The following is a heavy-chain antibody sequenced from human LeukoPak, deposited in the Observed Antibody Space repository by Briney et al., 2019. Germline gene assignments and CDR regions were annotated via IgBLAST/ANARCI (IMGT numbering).Heavy chain of an antibody. Sequence: SQTLSLTCAISGDSVSSNSAAWNWIRQSPSRGLEWLGRTYYRSKWYNDYAVSVKSRITINPDTSKNQFSLQLNSVTPEDTAVYYCARESTDLPYGDYGGVLGGMDVWGQGTTVTVSS. CDR3: ARESTDLPYGDYGGVLGGMDV. J-gene: IGHJ6*02. CDR2: TYYRSKWYN. CDR1: GDSVSSNSAA. V-gene: IGHV6-1*01. D-gene: IGHD4-17*01.